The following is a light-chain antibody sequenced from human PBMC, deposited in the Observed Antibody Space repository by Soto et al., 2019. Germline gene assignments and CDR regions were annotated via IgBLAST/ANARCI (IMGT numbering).Light chain of an antibody. CDR2: EVS. J-gene: IGLJ1*01. Sequence: QSALTQPPSASGSPGQSVTISCTGTSSDVGGYNYVSWYQQHPGKVPKLMIYEVSKRPSGVPDRFSGSKSGNTASLTVSGLQAEDEADYYCSSFTSRFTFVFGTGTKLTVL. V-gene: IGLV2-8*01. CDR1: SSDVGGYNY. CDR3: SSFTSRFTFV.